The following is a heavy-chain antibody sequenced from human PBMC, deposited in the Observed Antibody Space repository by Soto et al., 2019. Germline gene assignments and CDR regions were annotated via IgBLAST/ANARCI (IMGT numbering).Heavy chain of an antibody. CDR3: ARGGLLWFGELLAQPYYFDY. D-gene: IGHD3-10*01. J-gene: IGHJ4*02. CDR1: GGSISSGGYY. CDR2: IYYSGST. Sequence: QVQLQESGPGLVKPSQTLSLTCTVSGGSISSGGYYWSWIRQHPGKGLEWIGYIYYSGSTYYNPSLKRRVTISVDTSKKQFSLKLSSVTAADTAVYYCARGGLLWFGELLAQPYYFDYWGQGTLVTVSS. V-gene: IGHV4-31*03.